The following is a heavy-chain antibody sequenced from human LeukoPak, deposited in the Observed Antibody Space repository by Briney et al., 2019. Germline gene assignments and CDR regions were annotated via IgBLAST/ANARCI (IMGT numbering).Heavy chain of an antibody. Sequence: PGGSLRLSCAASGFTFSNAWMSWVRQAPGKGLEWVANIKQDGSEKYYVDSVKGRFTISRDNAKNSLYLQMNSLRAEDTAVYYCARGCSAWFGELLVSRSNWFDPWGQGTLVTVSS. J-gene: IGHJ5*02. CDR3: ARGCSAWFGELLVSRSNWFDP. D-gene: IGHD3-10*01. CDR2: IKQDGSEK. V-gene: IGHV3-7*01. CDR1: GFTFSNAW.